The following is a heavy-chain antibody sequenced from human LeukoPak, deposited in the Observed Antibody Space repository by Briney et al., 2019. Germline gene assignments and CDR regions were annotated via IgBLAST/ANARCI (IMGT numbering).Heavy chain of an antibody. J-gene: IGHJ5*02. CDR2: IDSSGGYM. V-gene: IGHV3-21*06. CDR1: GFTFNTYS. D-gene: IGHD3-10*01. Sequence: PGGSLRLSCEASGFTFNTYSMNWARQAPGKGLEWVSSIDSSGGYMFYADSVKGRFIISRDNAKDSLYLQMNSLRVEDTAVYYCARAVTYFYGSVTYDWFDPWGQGTLVTVSS. CDR3: ARAVTYFYGSVTYDWFDP.